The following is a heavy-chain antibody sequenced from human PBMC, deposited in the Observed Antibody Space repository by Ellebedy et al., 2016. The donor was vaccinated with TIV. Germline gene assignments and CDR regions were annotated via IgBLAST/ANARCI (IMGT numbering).Heavy chain of an antibody. CDR2: ISGGGANT. V-gene: IGHV3-23*01. D-gene: IGHD6-19*01. CDR1: GFTFSSFT. Sequence: GGSLRLSCAASGFTFSSFTMTWVRQAPGKGLEWVSAISGGGANTYYADSVKGRFRISRDNSKNTLYLQMSSLRGEDTAVYFCAKVDSSGWSYPRRFDYWGQGTLVTVSP. J-gene: IGHJ4*02. CDR3: AKVDSSGWSYPRRFDY.